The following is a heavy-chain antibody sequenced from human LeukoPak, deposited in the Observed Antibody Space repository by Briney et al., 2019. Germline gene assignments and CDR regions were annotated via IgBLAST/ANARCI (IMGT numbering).Heavy chain of an antibody. CDR2: IRYDGSEK. D-gene: IGHD6-13*01. V-gene: IGHV3-30*02. J-gene: IGHJ4*02. CDR1: GFTFSAFG. Sequence: GGSLRLSCAASGFTFSAFGMHWVRQAPGRGLDWVAFIRYDGSEKYYADSVKGRFTISRDNSKNTLYLQMNSLRAEDTAVFYCAKAQHSSIWGYFDYWGQGTLVTVSS. CDR3: AKAQHSSIWGYFDY.